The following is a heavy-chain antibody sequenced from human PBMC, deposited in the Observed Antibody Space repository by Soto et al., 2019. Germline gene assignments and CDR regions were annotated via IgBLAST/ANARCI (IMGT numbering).Heavy chain of an antibody. Sequence: SETLSLTCTISGGSISSGGYYWSSIRQHPGKGLEWKGYIYYSGCTYYNPSLKSRVTISVDTSKNQFSLKLSSVTAADTAVYYCARGARSIAAGGQSYGMDVWGQGTTVNV. J-gene: IGHJ6*02. CDR1: GGSISSGGYY. V-gene: IGHV4-31*03. D-gene: IGHD6-13*01. CDR2: IYYSGCT. CDR3: ARGARSIAAGGQSYGMDV.